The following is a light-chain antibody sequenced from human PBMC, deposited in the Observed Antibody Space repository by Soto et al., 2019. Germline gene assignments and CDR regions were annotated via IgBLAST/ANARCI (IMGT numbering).Light chain of an antibody. V-gene: IGLV2-14*01. CDR2: EVS. Sequence: QSALTQPASVSGSPGQSITISCTGTGSDVGSYKYVSWYQQHPGKAPNLIIFEVSNRPSGVSDRFSGSKSGNTASLTISGLQAEDEADCYCSSYTSISSLGVFGTGTKLTVL. J-gene: IGLJ1*01. CDR1: GSDVGSYKY. CDR3: SSYTSISSLGV.